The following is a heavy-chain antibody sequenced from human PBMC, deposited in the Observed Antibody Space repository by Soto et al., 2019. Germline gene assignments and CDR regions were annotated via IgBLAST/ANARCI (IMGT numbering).Heavy chain of an antibody. J-gene: IGHJ6*02. CDR1: GYMFSDYW. D-gene: IGHD1-1*01. CDR3: GRLEHDTGTYLGLDV. V-gene: IGHV5-51*01. CDR2: IYPGDSDT. Sequence: EVQLVQSGAEVKKPGESLKISCKGSGYMFSDYWVAWVRQMPGKGLEWMGIIYPGDSDTRYSPSFQGQVTISADKSISTAHLQWSRLQASDTAMYYCGRLEHDTGTYLGLDVWGQGTTVTVSS.